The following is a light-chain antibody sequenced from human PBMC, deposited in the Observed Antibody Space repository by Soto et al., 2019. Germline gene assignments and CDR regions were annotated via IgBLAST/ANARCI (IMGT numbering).Light chain of an antibody. J-gene: IGKJ1*01. CDR1: QSVSSN. CDR2: GAS. CDR3: QQYNKWPQT. V-gene: IGKV3-15*01. Sequence: EIVMTQSPATLSLSPGERATLSCRASQSVSSNLAWYQQKPGQAPRLLIYGASTRATGIPARFSGSGSGTEFTLTISSLQSEDFAVYYCQQYNKWPQTFGQGTKVEI.